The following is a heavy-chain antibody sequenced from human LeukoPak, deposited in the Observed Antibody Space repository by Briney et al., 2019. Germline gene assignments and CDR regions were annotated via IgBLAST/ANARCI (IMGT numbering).Heavy chain of an antibody. CDR1: GYSISSGYY. D-gene: IGHD2-2*02. J-gene: IGHJ4*02. V-gene: IGHV4-38-2*02. CDR3: ARVGCSSTSCYTPDY. CDR2: IYHSGST. Sequence: SETLSLTCTVSGYSISSGYYWGWIRQPPGKGLEWIGSIYHSGSTYYNPSLKSRVTISIDTSNNPFSLKLSSVTAADTAVYYCARVGCSSTSCYTPDYWGQGTLVTVSS.